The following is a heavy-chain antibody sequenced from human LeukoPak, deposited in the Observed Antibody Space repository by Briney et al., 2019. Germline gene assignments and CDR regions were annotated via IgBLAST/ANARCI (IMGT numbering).Heavy chain of an antibody. J-gene: IGHJ4*02. Sequence: GGSLRLSCAASGFTFSSFAMTWVRQAPGKGLEWVSAISGGGSATCYADSVKGRFTISRDSSKNMVFLKMISLRAEDTAVYYCAKASSYYESSGYYFDYWGQGTLVTVSS. V-gene: IGHV3-23*01. CDR2: ISGGGSAT. D-gene: IGHD3-22*01. CDR3: AKASSYYESSGYYFDY. CDR1: GFTFSSFA.